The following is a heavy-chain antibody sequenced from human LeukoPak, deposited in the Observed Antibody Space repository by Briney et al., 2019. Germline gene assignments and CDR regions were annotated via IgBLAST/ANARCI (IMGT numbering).Heavy chain of an antibody. CDR1: GDSISSSSYY. CDR3: ARDRGDGDDY. CDR2: VYHSGST. Sequence: PSETLSLTCTVSGDSISSSSYYWGWIRQPPGKGLEWIGEVYHSGSTNYNPSLKSRVTISVDKSKNQFSLKLSSVTAADTAVYYCARDRGDGDDYWGQGTLVTVSS. V-gene: IGHV4-39*07. J-gene: IGHJ4*02. D-gene: IGHD5-24*01.